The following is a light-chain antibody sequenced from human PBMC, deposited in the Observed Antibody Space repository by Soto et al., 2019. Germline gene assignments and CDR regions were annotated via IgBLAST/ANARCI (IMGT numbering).Light chain of an antibody. CDR2: DVS. J-gene: IGLJ1*01. CDR3: SSYTSSSTYV. Sequence: QSVLTQPASVSGSPVQSIAISCIGSSSDVGGYNYVSWHQQHPGKDPKVVIYDVSDRPSGVSDRFSGSKSGNTASLTISGLQAEDEADYYCSSYTSSSTYVFGTGTKVTVL. V-gene: IGLV2-14*01. CDR1: SSDVGGYNY.